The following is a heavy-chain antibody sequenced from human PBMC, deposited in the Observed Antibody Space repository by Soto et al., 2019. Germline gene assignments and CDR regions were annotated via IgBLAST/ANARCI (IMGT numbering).Heavy chain of an antibody. CDR3: ARDGGRMMIKSIDV. V-gene: IGHV4-4*07. CDR1: GGSISDYY. J-gene: IGHJ6*02. CDR2: IFASGST. Sequence: QVQLLESGPGLVKPSETLSLTCTVSGGSISDYYWSWIRQPAGKGLEWIGRIFASGSTNYNPSLKSRVTMSVDTSKNQCSLKLSSVTAADTAVYYCARDGGRMMIKSIDVWGQGTTVTVSS. D-gene: IGHD3-16*01.